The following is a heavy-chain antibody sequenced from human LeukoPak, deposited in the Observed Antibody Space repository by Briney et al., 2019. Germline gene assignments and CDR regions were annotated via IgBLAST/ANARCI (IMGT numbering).Heavy chain of an antibody. CDR1: GFTFSSYA. CDR3: ARDAWESITIFGVVTLGPDY. J-gene: IGHJ4*02. V-gene: IGHV3-30-3*01. D-gene: IGHD3-3*01. CDR2: ISYDGSNK. Sequence: PGGSLRLSCAASGFTFSSYAMHWVRQAPGKGLEWVAVISYDGSNKYYADSVKGRFTISRDNSKNTLYLQMNSLRAEDTAVYYCARDAWESITIFGVVTLGPDYWGQGTLVTVSS.